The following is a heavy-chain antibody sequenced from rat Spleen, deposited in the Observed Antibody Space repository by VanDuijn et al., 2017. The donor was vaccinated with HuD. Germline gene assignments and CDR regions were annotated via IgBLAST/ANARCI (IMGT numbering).Heavy chain of an antibody. CDR3: ARGNGSYYPYVMDV. J-gene: IGHJ4*01. CDR2: IWTAGST. CDR1: GFSLTSYT. D-gene: IGHD1-12*02. Sequence: QVQLKESGPGLVQPSQTLSLTCTVSGFSLTSYTVHWVRQTTGKGLEWMGMIWTAGSTDYNSGLKSRLSISRDTSKSQVFLKMSSLQTEDRATYYCARGNGSYYPYVMDVWGQGAPVTVSS. V-gene: IGHV2-30*01.